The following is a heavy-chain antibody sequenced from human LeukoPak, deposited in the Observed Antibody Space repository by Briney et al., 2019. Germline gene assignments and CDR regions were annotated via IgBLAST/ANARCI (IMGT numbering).Heavy chain of an antibody. CDR1: GFSLGTSGVG. CDR2: IYWNDDK. V-gene: IGHV2-5*01. CDR3: VHIRDGYNPFDY. Sequence: SGPTLVKPTQTLTLTCTFSGFSLGTSGVGVGWIRQPPGKALEWLALIYWNDDKRYSPSLKSRLTITKDTSKNQVVLTRTNMDPVDTATYYCVHIRDGYNPFDYWGQGTLVTVSS. D-gene: IGHD5-24*01. J-gene: IGHJ4*02.